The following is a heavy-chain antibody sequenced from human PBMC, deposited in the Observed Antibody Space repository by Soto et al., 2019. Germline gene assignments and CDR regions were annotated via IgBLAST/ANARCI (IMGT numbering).Heavy chain of an antibody. Sequence: EVQLLESGGGLVQPGGSLRISCAASGFTFSSYAMSWVRQAPGKGLECLSTISGSGGSAYYADSVKGRFTITRDNSKNTLHLQMNSLRAEDTAVYYCAKASDYDDILTGLHWDQGTLVTVSA. J-gene: IGHJ4*02. CDR1: GFTFSSYA. CDR3: AKASDYDDILTGLH. D-gene: IGHD3-9*01. CDR2: ISGSGGSA. V-gene: IGHV3-23*01.